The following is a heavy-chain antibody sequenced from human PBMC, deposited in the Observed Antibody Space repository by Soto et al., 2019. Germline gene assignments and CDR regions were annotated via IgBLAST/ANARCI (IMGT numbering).Heavy chain of an antibody. J-gene: IGHJ4*02. V-gene: IGHV3-23*01. Sequence: EVQLLESGGGLVQPGGSLRLSCAASGFTFSSYAMSWVRQAPGKGLEWVSAVGGSGTSTYYADSVKGRFTISRDNSKNTVYREMNSLRAEDRAVYYCAHHQRSTARQLGYFDYWGQGTLVTVSS. CDR1: GFTFSSYA. D-gene: IGHD6-6*01. CDR2: VGGSGTST. CDR3: AHHQRSTARQLGYFDY.